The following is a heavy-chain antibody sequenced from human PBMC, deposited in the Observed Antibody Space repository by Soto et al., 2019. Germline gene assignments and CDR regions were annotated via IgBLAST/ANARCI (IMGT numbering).Heavy chain of an antibody. Sequence: GGSLRLSCAASGFTFSSHAMSWVRQAPGKGLEWVSAISGSGGSTYYADSVKGRFTISRDNSKNTLYLQMNSLRAEDTAVYYCANFRPSMAAQDYYYYGMDVWGQGTTVTVSS. CDR1: GFTFSSHA. J-gene: IGHJ6*02. V-gene: IGHV3-23*01. CDR2: ISGSGGST. CDR3: ANFRPSMAAQDYYYYGMDV. D-gene: IGHD6-6*01.